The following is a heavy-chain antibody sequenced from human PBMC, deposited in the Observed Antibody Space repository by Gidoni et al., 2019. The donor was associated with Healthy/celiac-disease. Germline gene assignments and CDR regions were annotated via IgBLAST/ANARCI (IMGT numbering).Heavy chain of an antibody. D-gene: IGHD6-13*01. Sequence: QVQLQQWGAGLLKPSETLSLTCAVYGGSFSGYYWSWIRQPPGKGLEWIGEINHSGSTNYNPSLKSRVTISVDTSKNQFSLKLSSVTAADTAVYYCARLLGAAAGTKNWYFDLWGRGTLVTVSS. CDR3: ARLLGAAAGTKNWYFDL. V-gene: IGHV4-34*01. CDR2: INHSGST. J-gene: IGHJ2*01. CDR1: GGSFSGYY.